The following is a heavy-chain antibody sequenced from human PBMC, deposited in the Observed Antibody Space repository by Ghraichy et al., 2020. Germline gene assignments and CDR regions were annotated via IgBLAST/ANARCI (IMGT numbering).Heavy chain of an antibody. V-gene: IGHV3-30-3*01. CDR3: VRQPGRVAVAGPYYYYGMDV. D-gene: IGHD6-19*01. CDR1: GFTFSSYA. CDR2: ISYDGSNK. Sequence: GESLNISCAASGFTFSSYAMHWVRQAPGKGLEWVAVISYDGSNKYYADSVKGRFTISRDNSKNTLYLQMNSLRAEDTAVYYCVRQPGRVAVAGPYYYYGMDVWGQGTTVTVSS. J-gene: IGHJ6*02.